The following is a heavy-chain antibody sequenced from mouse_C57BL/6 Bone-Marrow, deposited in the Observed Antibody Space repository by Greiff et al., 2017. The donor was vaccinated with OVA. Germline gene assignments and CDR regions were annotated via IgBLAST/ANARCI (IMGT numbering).Heavy chain of an antibody. J-gene: IGHJ1*03. D-gene: IGHD1-1*01. V-gene: IGHV1-82*01. CDR2: IYPGDGDT. Sequence: QVQLKESGPELVKPGASVKISCKASGYAFSSSWMNWVKQRPGKGLEWIGRIYPGDGDTNYNGKFKGKATLTADKSSSTAYMQLSSLTSEDSAVYFCARVITTVVASPYWYFDVWGTGTTVTVSS. CDR1: GYAFSSSW. CDR3: ARVITTVVASPYWYFDV.